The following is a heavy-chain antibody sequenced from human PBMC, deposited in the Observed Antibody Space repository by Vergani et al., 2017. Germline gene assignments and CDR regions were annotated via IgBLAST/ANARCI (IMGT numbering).Heavy chain of an antibody. Sequence: QVQLQESGPGLVKPPGTLSLTCAVSGGIISGTNWGSWVRQSPGKGLEWIGEIYHSGSTNYNPSLKSRVTISVDKSKNQFSLKLSAVTAADTAVYYCASNGYYCLDYWGRGTLVTVSS. D-gene: IGHD3-22*01. V-gene: IGHV4-4*03. CDR3: ASNGYYCLDY. CDR2: IYHSGST. J-gene: IGHJ4*02. CDR1: GGIISGTNW.